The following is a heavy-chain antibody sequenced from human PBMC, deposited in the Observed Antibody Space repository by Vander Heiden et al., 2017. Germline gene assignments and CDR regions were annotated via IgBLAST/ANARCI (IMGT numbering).Heavy chain of an antibody. CDR1: GYTFTSYG. J-gene: IGHJ6*02. CDR3: ARGLVLTVTPSSDYGMDV. V-gene: IGHV1-18*01. Sequence: QVQVVQSGAEVKKPGASVKVSCKASGYTFTSYGISWVRQAPGQGLEWMGWISAYNGNTNYAQKLQGRVTMTTDTSTSTAYMELRSLRSDDTAVYYCARGLVLTVTPSSDYGMDVWGQGTTVTVSS. CDR2: ISAYNGNT. D-gene: IGHD4-17*01.